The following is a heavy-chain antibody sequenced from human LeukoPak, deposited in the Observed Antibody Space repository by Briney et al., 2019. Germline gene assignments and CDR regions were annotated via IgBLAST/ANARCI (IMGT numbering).Heavy chain of an antibody. D-gene: IGHD6-6*01. CDR3: ARPRGELVGFFDY. Sequence: LAGGSLRLSCAASGFTFSTYAMSWVRQAPGKGLEWVSAISGTGGSTYYADSVKGRFTISRDNPKNTLYLQMNSLRAEDTAVYYCARPRGELVGFFDYWGQGTLVTVSS. CDR1: GFTFSTYA. CDR2: ISGTGGST. J-gene: IGHJ4*02. V-gene: IGHV3-23*01.